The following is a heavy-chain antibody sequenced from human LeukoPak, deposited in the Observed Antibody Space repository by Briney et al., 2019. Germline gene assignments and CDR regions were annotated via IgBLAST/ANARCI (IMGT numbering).Heavy chain of an antibody. V-gene: IGHV3-23*01. CDR2: ISGSGDNT. Sequence: PGGSLRLSCAVSGFTFSDYAMNWVRQAPGKGLERVSLISGSGDNTFYADSVKGRFTISRDDSKNTLYLQMNSLRAEDTALYYCATDRGYSGYGTFDYWGQGTLVAVSS. CDR3: ATDRGYSGYGTFDY. J-gene: IGHJ4*02. D-gene: IGHD5-12*01. CDR1: GFTFSDYA.